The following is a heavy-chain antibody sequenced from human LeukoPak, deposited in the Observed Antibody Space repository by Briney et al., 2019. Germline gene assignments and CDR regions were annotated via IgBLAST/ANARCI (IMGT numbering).Heavy chain of an antibody. CDR3: AAEIYGGNTDCCTFDF. D-gene: IGHD4-23*01. CDR1: GFTFSNSA. CDR2: IGVARGNT. Sequence: SVKVSCKASGFTFSNSAIQWVRQARGQRLEWIGWIGVARGNTNYAQTLQGRITITRDMSTSTAYMELTSLRSDDTAVYYCAAEIYGGNTDCCTFDFWGPGTPVTVSS. V-gene: IGHV1-58*02. J-gene: IGHJ3*01.